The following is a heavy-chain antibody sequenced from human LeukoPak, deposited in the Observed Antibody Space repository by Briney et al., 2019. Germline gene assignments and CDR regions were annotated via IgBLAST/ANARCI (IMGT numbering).Heavy chain of an antibody. D-gene: IGHD3-10*01. CDR1: GGSISSYY. Sequence: SETLSLTCTVSGGSISSYYWSWIRQPPGKGLEWIGYIYYSGSTNYNPSLKSRVTISLDTSKNQFSLKLSSVTAADTAVYYCASLYYYGSGPLMDVWGQGATVTVSS. CDR3: ASLYYYGSGPLMDV. CDR2: IYYSGST. J-gene: IGHJ6*02. V-gene: IGHV4-59*01.